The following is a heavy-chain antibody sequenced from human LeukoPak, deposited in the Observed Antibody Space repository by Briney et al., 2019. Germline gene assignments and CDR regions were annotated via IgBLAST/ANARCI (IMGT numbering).Heavy chain of an antibody. V-gene: IGHV4-4*07. Sequence: SETLSLTCTVSGGSISSYYWSWIRQPAGKGLEWIGRIYTSGGTNYNPSLKSRVTMSVDTSKNQFSLKLSSVTAADTAVYYCARGVVGATPTNWFDPWGQGTLVTVSS. D-gene: IGHD1-26*01. CDR3: ARGVVGATPTNWFDP. CDR1: GGSISSYY. CDR2: IYTSGGT. J-gene: IGHJ5*02.